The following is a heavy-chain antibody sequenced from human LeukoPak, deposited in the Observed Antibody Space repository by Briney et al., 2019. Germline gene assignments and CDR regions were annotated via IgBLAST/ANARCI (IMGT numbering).Heavy chain of an antibody. CDR1: GYTFTSYD. CDR2: MNPNSGNT. CDR3: ARGRISITIFGVVNMFDP. J-gene: IGHJ5*02. V-gene: IGHV1-8*01. Sequence: GASVKVSYKASGYTFTSYDINWVRQATGQGLEWMGWMNPNSGNTGYAQKFQGRVTMTRNTSISTAYMELSSLRSEDTAVYYCARGRISITIFGVVNMFDPWGQGTLVTVSS. D-gene: IGHD3-3*01.